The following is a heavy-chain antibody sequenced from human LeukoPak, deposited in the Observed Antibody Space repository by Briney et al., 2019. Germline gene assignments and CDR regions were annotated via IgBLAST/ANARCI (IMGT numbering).Heavy chain of an antibody. CDR3: ARARNYYDSSDYYYEGDAFDI. D-gene: IGHD3-22*01. J-gene: IGHJ3*02. CDR1: GGSISTYN. CDR2: IYYSGST. Sequence: PSETLSLTCTVSGGSISTYNWSWIRQPPGKGLEWIGYIYYSGSTNYNPSLKSRVTISVDTSKNQFSLKLSSVTAADTAVYYCARARNYYDSSDYYYEGDAFDIWGQGTMVTVSS. V-gene: IGHV4-59*01.